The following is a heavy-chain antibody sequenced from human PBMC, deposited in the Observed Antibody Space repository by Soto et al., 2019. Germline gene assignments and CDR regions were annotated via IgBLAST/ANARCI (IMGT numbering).Heavy chain of an antibody. V-gene: IGHV4-34*01. CDR1: GGSFSGYY. CDR2: INHSGST. D-gene: IGHD2-15*01. CDR3: ARERMILVRGYCSGGCLYSREMMPDVYYGMDV. J-gene: IGHJ6*02. Sequence: SETMSLTCPVYGGSFSGYYGSWIRQPPGKGLEWIGEINHSGSTNYNPSLKSGVTISVGTSKNQLSLKLSSVTAADTAVYYCARERMILVRGYCSGGCLYSREMMPDVYYGMDVWGQGTTVTVS.